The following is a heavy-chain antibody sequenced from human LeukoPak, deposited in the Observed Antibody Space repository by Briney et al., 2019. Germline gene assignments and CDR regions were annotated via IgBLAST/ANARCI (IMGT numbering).Heavy chain of an antibody. V-gene: IGHV4-59*01. J-gene: IGHJ4*02. Sequence: SETLSLTCTVSGGSISSYYWSWIRQPPGKGLEWIGYIYYSGSTNYNPSLKSRVTISVDTSKNQFSLKLSSVSAADTAVYYCARGDYCTNGVCYDYWGQGTLVTVSS. D-gene: IGHD2-8*01. CDR1: GGSISSYY. CDR2: IYYSGST. CDR3: ARGDYCTNGVCYDY.